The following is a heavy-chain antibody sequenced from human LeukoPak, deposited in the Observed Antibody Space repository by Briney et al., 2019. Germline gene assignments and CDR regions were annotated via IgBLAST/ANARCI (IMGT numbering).Heavy chain of an antibody. Sequence: GSLRLSWAASGFIFSNYGMHLGRQAPGKGLEGGAFIRYDGSNKYYVDSVKGRFIISRDNSKNTLYLQMNSLRPEDTAVYYCAKIGYCSSASCLGDTFEIWGQGTMVTVSS. CDR3: AKIGYCSSASCLGDTFEI. CDR2: IRYDGSNK. J-gene: IGHJ3*02. CDR1: GFIFSNYG. V-gene: IGHV3-30*02. D-gene: IGHD2-2*01.